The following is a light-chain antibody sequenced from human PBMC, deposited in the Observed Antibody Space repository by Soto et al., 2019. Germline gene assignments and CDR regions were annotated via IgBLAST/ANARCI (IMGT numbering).Light chain of an antibody. V-gene: IGKV3-20*01. CDR2: GAS. Sequence: EIVLTQSPGTLSLSPGERASLSCRASQSVTNNYLAWYQQKPGQAPRLLIYGASTRATGIPDRFGGGGSGADFTLTISRLEREDFAVYYCQQYGRSPRTVGQGTTVEIK. J-gene: IGKJ1*01. CDR1: QSVTNNY. CDR3: QQYGRSPRT.